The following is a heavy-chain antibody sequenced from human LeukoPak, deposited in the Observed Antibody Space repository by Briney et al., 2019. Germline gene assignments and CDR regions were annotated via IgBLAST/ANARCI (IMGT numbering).Heavy chain of an antibody. J-gene: IGHJ4*02. Sequence: PSETLSLTCAVSGGSISSSNWWSWVRQPPGKGLEWIGEIYHSGSTNYNPSLKSRVTISVDMSKNQFSLNLSTVTAADTAVYYCARATVVTPFDYWGQGTLVTVSS. CDR3: ARATVVTPFDY. D-gene: IGHD4-23*01. CDR1: GGSISSSNW. V-gene: IGHV4-4*02. CDR2: IYHSGST.